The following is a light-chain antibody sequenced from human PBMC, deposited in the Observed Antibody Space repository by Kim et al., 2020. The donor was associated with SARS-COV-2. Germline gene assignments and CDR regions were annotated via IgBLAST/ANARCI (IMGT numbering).Light chain of an antibody. Sequence: DIQMTQSPSSLSASVGDRVTITCRASQSIGSSLNWYQQKPGKAPNLLIYAASSLQSGVPSRFSGSGSGTDFTLTISSLQPEDFATYYCQQCYTTLTFGGGTKVDIK. V-gene: IGKV1-39*01. CDR2: AAS. J-gene: IGKJ4*01. CDR1: QSIGSS. CDR3: QQCYTTLT.